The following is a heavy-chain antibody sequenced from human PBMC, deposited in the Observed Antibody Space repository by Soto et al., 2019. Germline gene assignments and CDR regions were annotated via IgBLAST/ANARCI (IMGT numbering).Heavy chain of an antibody. V-gene: IGHV3-23*01. Sequence: EVQLLESGGGLVQPGGSLRLSCAASGFTFSSYAMSWVRQAPGKGLEWVSGISVSGDSTYYAGSVKGRFTISRDNSKSTLYLQMTSLSAEDTDVYYCAKLFRDGDPEYWGQGALVTVSS. CDR2: ISVSGDST. D-gene: IGHD2-21*02. CDR3: AKLFRDGDPEY. CDR1: GFTFSSYA. J-gene: IGHJ4*02.